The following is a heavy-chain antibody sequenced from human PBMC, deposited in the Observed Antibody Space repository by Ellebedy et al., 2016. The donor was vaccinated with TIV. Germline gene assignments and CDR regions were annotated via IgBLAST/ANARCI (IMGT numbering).Heavy chain of an antibody. CDR3: ARVHPSGYVLRSDY. J-gene: IGHJ4*02. D-gene: IGHD5-12*01. Sequence: AASVKVSCKASGGTFSSYAISWVRQAPGQGLEWMGGIIPIFGTANYAQKLQGRVTMTTDTSTSTAYMELRSLRSDDTAVYYCARVHPSGYVLRSDYWGQGTLVTVSS. CDR2: IIPIFGTA. V-gene: IGHV1-69*05. CDR1: GGTFSSYA.